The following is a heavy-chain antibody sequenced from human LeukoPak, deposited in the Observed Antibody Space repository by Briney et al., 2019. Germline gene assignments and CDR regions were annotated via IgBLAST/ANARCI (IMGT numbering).Heavy chain of an antibody. CDR3: ARVDFGNSVDWFDP. CDR1: GYIFISYG. D-gene: IGHD4-23*01. Sequence: ASVKVSCKTSGYIFISYGISWVRQAPGQGLEWMGWISAYNGNTNYAQKFQGRVTMTTDTSTGTVYMELRSLRSDDTAVYYCARVDFGNSVDWFDPWGQGTLVTVSS. CDR2: ISAYNGNT. V-gene: IGHV1-18*01. J-gene: IGHJ5*02.